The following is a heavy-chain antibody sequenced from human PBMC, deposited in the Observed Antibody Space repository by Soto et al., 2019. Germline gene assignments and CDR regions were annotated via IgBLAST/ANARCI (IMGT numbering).Heavy chain of an antibody. Sequence: QVQLQESGPGLVKPSQTLSLTCTVSGGSISSGGYYWSWIRQHPGKGLEGIGYIYYSGSTYYIPSLKSRVTISVDTSKNQFALKLSSVTAADTAVYYCARENGDYTGIDYWGQGTLVTVSS. CDR3: ARENGDYTGIDY. CDR2: IYYSGST. D-gene: IGHD4-17*01. V-gene: IGHV4-31*03. CDR1: GGSISSGGYY. J-gene: IGHJ4*02.